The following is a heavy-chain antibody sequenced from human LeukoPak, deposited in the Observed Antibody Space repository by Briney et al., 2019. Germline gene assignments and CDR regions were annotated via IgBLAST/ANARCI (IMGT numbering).Heavy chain of an antibody. CDR1: GFTFSSYS. V-gene: IGHV3-21*01. J-gene: IGHJ6*02. CDR3: ARDLTVSYYYYGMDV. CDR2: ISSSSSYI. Sequence: GGSLRLSCAASGFTFSSYSMNWVRQAPGKGLEWVSSISSSSSYIYYADSVKGRFTISRDDAKNSLYLQMNSLRAEDTAVCYCARDLTVSYYYYGMDVWGQGTTVTVSS. D-gene: IGHD4-17*01.